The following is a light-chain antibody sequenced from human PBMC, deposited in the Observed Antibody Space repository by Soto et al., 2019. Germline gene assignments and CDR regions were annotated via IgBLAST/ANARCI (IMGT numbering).Light chain of an antibody. CDR1: QTALYSSNNRDY. V-gene: IGKV4-1*01. Sequence: DIVMTQSPDSLALSLGERXTXNXXPXQTALYSSNNRDYLAWYQQKPGQPPKLLIYWASARESGVPDRFSGSGSGTDFTLTISSLQAEDVAVYYCHQYYDSPLTFGGGTKVDIK. CDR2: WAS. CDR3: HQYYDSPLT. J-gene: IGKJ4*01.